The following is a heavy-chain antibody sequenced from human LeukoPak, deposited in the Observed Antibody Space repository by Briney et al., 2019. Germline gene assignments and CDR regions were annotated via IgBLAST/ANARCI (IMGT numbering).Heavy chain of an antibody. V-gene: IGHV3-48*03. J-gene: IGHJ1*01. CDR2: ISSSGSTI. CDR3: VRSITMFQH. Sequence: GGSLRLSCAASGFTFSSYEMNWVRQAPGKGLEWVSYISSSGSTIYYADSVKGRFTISRDNVKNYLFLQMNSLRAEDTALYYCVRSITMFQHWGQGTLVTVSS. D-gene: IGHD3-10*01. CDR1: GFTFSSYE.